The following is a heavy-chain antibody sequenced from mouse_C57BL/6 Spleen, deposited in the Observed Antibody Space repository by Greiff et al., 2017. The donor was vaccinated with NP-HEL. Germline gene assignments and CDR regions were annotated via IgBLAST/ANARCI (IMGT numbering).Heavy chain of an antibody. D-gene: IGHD4-1*01. Sequence: EVHLVESGGGLVKPGGSLKLSCAASGFTFSSYAMSWVRQTPEKRLEWVATISDGGSYTYYPDNVKGRFTISRDNAKNNLYLQMSHLNSEDTAMYYCARDQIGTRAWFAYWGQGTLVTVSA. J-gene: IGHJ3*01. CDR1: GFTFSSYA. V-gene: IGHV5-4*01. CDR3: ARDQIGTRAWFAY. CDR2: ISDGGSYT.